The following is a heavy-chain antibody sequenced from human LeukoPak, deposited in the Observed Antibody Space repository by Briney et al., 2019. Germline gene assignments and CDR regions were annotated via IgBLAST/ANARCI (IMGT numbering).Heavy chain of an antibody. D-gene: IGHD3-22*01. CDR1: GYTFTGYY. V-gene: IGHV1-2*02. CDR2: INPNSGGT. CDR3: ARGVDYYDSSGYFDY. J-gene: IGHJ4*02. Sequence: GASVKVSCRASGYTFTGYYMHWVRQAPGQGLEWMGWINPNSGGTNYAQKFQGRVTMSRDTSISTAYMELSSLRSEDTAVYYCARGVDYYDSSGYFDYWGQGTLVTVSS.